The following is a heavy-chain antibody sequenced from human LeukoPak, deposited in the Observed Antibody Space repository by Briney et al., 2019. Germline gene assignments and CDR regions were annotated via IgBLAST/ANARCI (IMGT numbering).Heavy chain of an antibody. D-gene: IGHD3-10*01. V-gene: IGHV3-64D*06. CDR2: IATNGGST. CDR1: GFTFSSYT. Sequence: PGGSLRLSCSASGFTFSSYTMHWVRQAPGKGLEYVSGIATNGGSTYYADAVKGRFTISRDNSKSTLYLQMSSLRVEDTAVYYCMKHLRGDPFDNWGQGTLVTVS. CDR3: MKHLRGDPFDN. J-gene: IGHJ4*02.